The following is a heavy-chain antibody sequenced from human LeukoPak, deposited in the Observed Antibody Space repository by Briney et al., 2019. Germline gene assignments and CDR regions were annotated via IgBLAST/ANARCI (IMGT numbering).Heavy chain of an antibody. D-gene: IGHD2-15*01. J-gene: IGHJ4*02. CDR1: GFTFGDTW. CDR2: IYSGGST. CDR3: ARGVDIDY. V-gene: IGHV3-53*01. Sequence: GGSLRLSCAASGFTFGDTWMSWVRQAPGKGLEWVSVIYSGGSTYYADSVKGRFTISRDNSKNTLYLQMNSLRAEDTAVYYCARGVDIDYWGQGTLVTVS.